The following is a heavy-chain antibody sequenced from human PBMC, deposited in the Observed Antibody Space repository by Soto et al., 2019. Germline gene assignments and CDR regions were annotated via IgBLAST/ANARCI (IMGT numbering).Heavy chain of an antibody. CDR1: GFTFGDYA. V-gene: IGHV3-49*04. J-gene: IGHJ5*02. Sequence: PGGSLRLSCTASGFTFGDYAMSWVRQAPGKGLEWVGFIRSKAYGGTTEYAASVKGRFTISRDDSKSIAYLQMNSLKTEDTAVYYCTRVGEYSYGPLRFDPWGQGTLVTVSS. CDR2: IRSKAYGGTT. D-gene: IGHD5-18*01. CDR3: TRVGEYSYGPLRFDP.